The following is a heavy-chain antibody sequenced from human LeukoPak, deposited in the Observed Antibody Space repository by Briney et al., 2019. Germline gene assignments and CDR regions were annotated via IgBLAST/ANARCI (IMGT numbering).Heavy chain of an antibody. CDR2: IYYSGST. Sequence: SETLSLTCTVSGGSISSYYWSWIRQPPGKGLEWIGYIYYSGSTNYNPSLKSRVTISVDTSKNQFSLKLSSVTAADTAVYYCARLLGGPGSPEDPALDYWGQGTLVTVSS. CDR1: GGSISSYY. CDR3: ARLLGGPGSPEDPALDY. V-gene: IGHV4-59*08. J-gene: IGHJ4*02. D-gene: IGHD3-10*01.